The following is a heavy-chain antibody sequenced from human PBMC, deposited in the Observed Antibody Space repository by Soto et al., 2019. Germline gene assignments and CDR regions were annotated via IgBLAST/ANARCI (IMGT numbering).Heavy chain of an antibody. CDR1: GGTFSSYA. D-gene: IGHD3-10*01. V-gene: IGHV1-69*12. Sequence: QVQLVQSGAEVKKPGSSVQFSCKASGGTFSSYAISWVRQAPGQGLEWMGGIIPIFGTANYAQKFQGRVTITADESTSTAYMELSSLRSEDTAVYYCAAPYVSGSYYNGFDYWGQGTLVTVSS. CDR3: AAPYVSGSYYNGFDY. CDR2: IIPIFGTA. J-gene: IGHJ4*02.